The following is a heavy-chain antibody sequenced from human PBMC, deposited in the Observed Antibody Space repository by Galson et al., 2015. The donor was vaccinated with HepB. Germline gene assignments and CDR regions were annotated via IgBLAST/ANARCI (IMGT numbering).Heavy chain of an antibody. Sequence: TLSLTCTVSGGSISSYYWSWIRQPPGKGLEWIGYIYYSGSTNYNPSLKSRVTISVDTSKNQFSLKLSSVTAADTAVYYCARGGGSHSFDYWGQGTLVTVSS. CDR3: ARGGGSHSFDY. CDR2: IYYSGST. J-gene: IGHJ4*02. CDR1: GGSISSYY. V-gene: IGHV4-59*01. D-gene: IGHD1-26*01.